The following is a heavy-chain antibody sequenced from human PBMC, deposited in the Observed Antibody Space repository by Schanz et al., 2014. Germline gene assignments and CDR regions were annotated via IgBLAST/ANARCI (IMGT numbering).Heavy chain of an antibody. CDR3: ARGRGYIIGQ. Sequence: EVQLAESGGGLIQPGGSLRLSCVVSGFSVSNTYMHWVRQPPGKGLEWVSVINSAGTTYYADSVKGRFTFSRDSSKNTVYLQMDSLRADDTSVDYCARGRGYIIGQWGQGILVTVSS. D-gene: IGHD3-10*01. V-gene: IGHV3-53*01. CDR2: INSAGTT. J-gene: IGHJ4*02. CDR1: GFSVSNTY.